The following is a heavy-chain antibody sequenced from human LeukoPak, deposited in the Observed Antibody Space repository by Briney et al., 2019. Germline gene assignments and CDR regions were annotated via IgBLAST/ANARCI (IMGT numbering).Heavy chain of an antibody. CDR2: IYTSGST. V-gene: IGHV4-4*07. D-gene: IGHD3-22*01. CDR3: ARSPNSSGYYYRAFDI. CDR1: GGSLSGYY. Sequence: PSETLSLTCTVSGGSLSGYYWSWIRQPAGRGLEWIGRIYTSGSTNYNPSLKSRVTMSIDTSKNQFSLKLSSVTAADTAVYYCARSPNSSGYYYRAFDIWGQGTMVTVSS. J-gene: IGHJ3*02.